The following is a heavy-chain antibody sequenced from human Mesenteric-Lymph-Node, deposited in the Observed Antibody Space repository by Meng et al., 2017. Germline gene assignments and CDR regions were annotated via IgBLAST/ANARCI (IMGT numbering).Heavy chain of an antibody. CDR2: IYYGGNT. J-gene: IGHJ5*02. Sequence: SETLSLTCAVSGSSVSSSYYWGWIRQTPGKGLEWIASIYYGGNTYNNPSLQSRVTISVDTSKNEFYLRLTSVTAADTALYYCARGHPGYYYDSVGWFDPWGQGTLVTVSS. CDR1: GSSVSSSYY. V-gene: IGHV4-38-2*01. D-gene: IGHD3-22*01. CDR3: ARGHPGYYYDSVGWFDP.